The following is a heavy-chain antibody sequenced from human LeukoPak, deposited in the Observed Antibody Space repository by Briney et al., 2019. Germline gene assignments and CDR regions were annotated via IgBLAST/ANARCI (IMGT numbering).Heavy chain of an antibody. CDR1: GGSFSGYY. D-gene: IGHD1-26*01. Sequence: SETLSLTCAVYGGSFSGYYWSWIRQPPGKGLEWIGEINHSGSTNYNPSLKSRVTISVDRSKNQFSLKLSSVTAADTAVYYCARDRVSYWFDYWGQGTLVTVSS. CDR3: ARDRVSYWFDY. J-gene: IGHJ4*02. CDR2: INHSGST. V-gene: IGHV4-34*01.